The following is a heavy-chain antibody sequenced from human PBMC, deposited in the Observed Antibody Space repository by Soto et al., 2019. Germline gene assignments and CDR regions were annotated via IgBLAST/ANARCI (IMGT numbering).Heavy chain of an antibody. Sequence: QVQLVQSGAEVKKPGSSVKVSCKASGGTFSSYAISWVRQAPGQGLEWMGGIIPIFGTANYAQKFQGRVTITADEYTSTDYMELSSLRYEDTAVYYCARESGYSRGTEYFQHWGQGNLVTVSS. V-gene: IGHV1-69*12. CDR3: ARESGYSRGTEYFQH. CDR1: GGTFSSYA. D-gene: IGHD5-18*01. CDR2: IIPIFGTA. J-gene: IGHJ1*01.